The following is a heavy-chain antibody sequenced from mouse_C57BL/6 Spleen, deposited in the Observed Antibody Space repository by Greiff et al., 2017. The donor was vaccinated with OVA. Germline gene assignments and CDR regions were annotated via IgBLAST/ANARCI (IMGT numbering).Heavy chain of an antibody. D-gene: IGHD2-3*01. V-gene: IGHV1-64*01. CDR1: GYTFTSYW. CDR3: AFYDGYYFDY. CDR2: IHPNSGST. J-gene: IGHJ2*01. Sequence: VQLQQPGAELVKPGASVKLSCNASGYTFTSYWMHWVKQRPGQGLEWIGMIHPNSGSTNYNEKFKSKAILTVDKSSSTAYMQISSLTSEDSAVYYCAFYDGYYFDYWGQGTTLTVSS.